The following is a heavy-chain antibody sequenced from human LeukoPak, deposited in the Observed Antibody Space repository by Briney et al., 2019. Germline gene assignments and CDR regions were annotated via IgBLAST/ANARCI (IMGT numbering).Heavy chain of an antibody. CDR3: ARGGTEIYYYYYGMDV. CDR2: ISYDGSDK. CDR1: GFTFTSNA. Sequence: GGSLRLSCAASGFTFTSNAMHWVRQAPGKGLEWVAVISYDGSDKYYTESVKGRFTISRDKSKNTLFLQMHSLRPEDTAVYYCARGGTEIYYYYYGMDVWGQGTTVIVS. V-gene: IGHV3-30*04. J-gene: IGHJ6*02.